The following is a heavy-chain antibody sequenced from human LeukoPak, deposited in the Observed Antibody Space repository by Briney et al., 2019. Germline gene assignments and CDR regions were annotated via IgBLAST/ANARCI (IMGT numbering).Heavy chain of an antibody. D-gene: IGHD3-16*01. CDR2: IYYSGST. CDR1: GGSISSSSYY. CDR3: ARVREVGGVDY. J-gene: IGHJ4*02. V-gene: IGHV4-39*07. Sequence: SETLSLTCTVSGGSISSSSYYWGWIRQPPGKGLEWIGSIYYSGSTYYNPSLKSRVTISVDTSKNQFSLKLSSVTAADTAVYYCARVREVGGVDYWGQGTLVTVSS.